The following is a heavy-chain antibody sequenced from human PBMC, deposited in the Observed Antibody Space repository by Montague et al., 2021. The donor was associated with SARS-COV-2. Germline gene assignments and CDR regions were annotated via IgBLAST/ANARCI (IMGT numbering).Heavy chain of an antibody. V-gene: IGHV4-59*01. CDR2: ILYCGTT. J-gene: IGHJ4*02. CDR1: GDSMTYFY. D-gene: IGHD1-1*01. CDR3: ARGATRTFDY. Sequence: SETLSLTCTVSGDSMTYFYWSWIRQTPEKGLEWIGYILYCGTTKYNPSLESRVTITVDTSKDQFYLKLNSVTAADTAVYYCARGATRTFDYWGQGTRVTVSS.